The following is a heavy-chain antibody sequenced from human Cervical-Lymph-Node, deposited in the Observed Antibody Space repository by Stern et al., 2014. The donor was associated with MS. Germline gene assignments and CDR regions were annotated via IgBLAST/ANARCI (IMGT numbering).Heavy chain of an antibody. CDR3: ARPLYDFWSGSQYGMDV. D-gene: IGHD3-3*01. CDR1: GYTFTSYG. CDR2: ISAYNGNT. V-gene: IGHV1-18*01. Sequence: VHLVESGAEVKKPGASVKVSCKASGYTFTSYGISWVRQAPGQGLEWMGWISAYNGNTNYAQKLQGRVTMTTDTSTSTAYMELRSLRSDDTAVYYCARPLYDFWSGSQYGMDVWGQGTTVTVSS. J-gene: IGHJ6*02.